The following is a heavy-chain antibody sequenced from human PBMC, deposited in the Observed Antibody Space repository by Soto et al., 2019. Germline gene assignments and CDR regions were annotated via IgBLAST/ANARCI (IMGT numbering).Heavy chain of an antibody. CDR2: MYHSGST. CDR1: GGSISSGGYS. CDR3: ARVPDY. V-gene: IGHV4-30-2*01. Sequence: SETLSLTCAVSGGSISSGGYSWSWIRQPPGKGLEWIGYMYHSGSTYYNPSLKSRVTISIDRSKNQFSLKLSSVTAADTAVYYCARVPDYRAQGIPVTVSS. J-gene: IGHJ4*02. D-gene: IGHD2-2*01.